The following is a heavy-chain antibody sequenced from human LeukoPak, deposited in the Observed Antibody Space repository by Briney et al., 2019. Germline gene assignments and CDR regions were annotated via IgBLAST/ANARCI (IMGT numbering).Heavy chain of an antibody. Sequence: PGGSLRLSCAISGSSVSSNVMNWVRQTPGKGLEWLSAINSEGDTFYADSVRGRFTISRDDSQDTLYLHMNSLRVGDTAVYFCARDMDWSYDYWGQGTQVTVSS. CDR1: GSSVSSNV. V-gene: IGHV3-53*01. CDR2: INSEGDT. CDR3: ARDMDWSYDY. J-gene: IGHJ4*02. D-gene: IGHD3/OR15-3a*01.